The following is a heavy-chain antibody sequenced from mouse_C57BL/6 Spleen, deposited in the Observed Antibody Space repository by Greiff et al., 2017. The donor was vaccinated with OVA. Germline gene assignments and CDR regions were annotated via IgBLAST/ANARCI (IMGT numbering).Heavy chain of an antibody. CDR3: ARHGSNTAWFAY. CDR1: GFTFSSYG. CDR2: ISSGGSYT. V-gene: IGHV5-6*02. J-gene: IGHJ3*01. D-gene: IGHD2-5*01. Sequence: EVKLVESGGDLVKPGGSLKLSCAASGFTFSSYGMSWVRQTPDKRLEWVATISSGGSYTYYPDSVKGRFTISRDNAKNTLYLQMSSLKSEDTAMYYCARHGSNTAWFAYWGQGTLVTVSA.